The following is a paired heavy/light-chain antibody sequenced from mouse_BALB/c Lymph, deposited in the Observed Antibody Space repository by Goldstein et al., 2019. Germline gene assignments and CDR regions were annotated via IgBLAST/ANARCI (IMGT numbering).Light chain of an antibody. V-gene: IGKV8-30*01. CDR2: WAS. Sequence: DIVMSQSPSSLAVSVGEKVTMSCKSSQSLLYSSNQKNYLAWYQQKPGQSPKLLIYWASTRESGVPDRFTGSGSGTDFTLTISSVKAEDLAVYYCQQYYSYPFTFGSGTKLEIK. CDR3: QQYYSYPFT. CDR1: QSLLYSSNQKNY. J-gene: IGKJ4*01.
Heavy chain of an antibody. CDR1: GFTFSDYY. CDR3: ARGGDYDRGFAY. Sequence: EVQLVESGGGLVKPGGSLKLSCAASGFTFSDYYMYWVRQTPEKRLEWVATISDGGSYTYYPDSVKGRFTISRDNAKNNLYLQMSSLKSEDTAMYYCARGGDYDRGFAYWGQGTLVTVSA. J-gene: IGHJ3*01. D-gene: IGHD2-4*01. CDR2: ISDGGSYT. V-gene: IGHV5-4*02.